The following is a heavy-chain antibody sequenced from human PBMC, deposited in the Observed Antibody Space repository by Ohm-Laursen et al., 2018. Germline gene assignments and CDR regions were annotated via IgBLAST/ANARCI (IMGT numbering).Heavy chain of an antibody. CDR1: GFTFSSYA. Sequence: SLGLSCTASGFTFSSYAMHWVRQAPGKGLEYVSVISSSGGATYYANSVKGRFTISRDNSKNTLYLQMGRLRADDMAVYYCSREARGSYYDDYWGQGTLVTVSS. CDR3: SREARGSYYDDY. CDR2: ISSSGGAT. V-gene: IGHV3-64*01. J-gene: IGHJ4*02. D-gene: IGHD1-26*01.